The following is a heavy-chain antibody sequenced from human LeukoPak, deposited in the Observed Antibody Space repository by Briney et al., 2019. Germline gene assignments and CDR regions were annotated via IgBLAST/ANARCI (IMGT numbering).Heavy chain of an antibody. CDR1: GGSISSYY. J-gene: IGHJ5*02. V-gene: IGHV4-59*08. CDR2: IYYSGST. D-gene: IGHD6-19*01. CDR3: AATRGGWYGNWFDP. Sequence: SETLSLTCTVSGGSISSYYWSWIRQPPGKGLEWIGYIYYSGSTNYNPSLKSRVTISVDTSKNQFSLKLSSVTAADTAVYYCAATRGGWYGNWFDPWGQGTLVTVSS.